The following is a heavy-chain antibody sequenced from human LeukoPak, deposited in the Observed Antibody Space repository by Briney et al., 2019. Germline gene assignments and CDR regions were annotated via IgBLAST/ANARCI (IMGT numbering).Heavy chain of an antibody. Sequence: SETLSLTCAVSGYSISSGYYWGWIRQPPGKGLEWIGGIYHSGSTYYNPSLKSRVTISVDTSKNQFSLKLSSVTAADTAVYYCGRHARHRPFEYWGQGTLVTVSS. CDR1: GYSISSGYY. D-gene: IGHD2-2*01. CDR2: IYHSGST. J-gene: IGHJ4*02. V-gene: IGHV4-38-2*01. CDR3: GRHARHRPFEY.